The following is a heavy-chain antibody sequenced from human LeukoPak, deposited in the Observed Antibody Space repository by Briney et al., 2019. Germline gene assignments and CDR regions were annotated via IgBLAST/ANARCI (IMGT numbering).Heavy chain of an antibody. Sequence: GGSLRLSCAASGFTFSNAWMSWVRQAPGKGLEWVGRIKSKTDGGTTDYAAPVKGRFTISRDDSKNTLHLQMNSLKTEDTAVYYCTTGEGYDYVWGSYPPDYWGQGTLVTVSS. D-gene: IGHD3-16*02. V-gene: IGHV3-15*01. CDR2: IKSKTDGGTT. CDR1: GFTFSNAW. CDR3: TTGEGYDYVWGSYPPDY. J-gene: IGHJ4*02.